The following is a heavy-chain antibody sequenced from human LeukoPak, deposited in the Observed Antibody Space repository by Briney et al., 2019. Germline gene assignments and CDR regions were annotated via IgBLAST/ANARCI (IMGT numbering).Heavy chain of an antibody. CDR1: GGSINSYY. CDR3: ARSITMIVVGARVAFDI. J-gene: IGHJ3*02. CDR2: IYHSGST. D-gene: IGHD3-22*01. Sequence: SETLSLTCTVSGGSINSYYWSWIRQPPGKGLEWIGEIYHSGSTNYNPSLKSRVTISLNKSKNQFSLRLTSVTAADTAVYYCARSITMIVVGARVAFDIWGQGTMVTVSS. V-gene: IGHV4-59*12.